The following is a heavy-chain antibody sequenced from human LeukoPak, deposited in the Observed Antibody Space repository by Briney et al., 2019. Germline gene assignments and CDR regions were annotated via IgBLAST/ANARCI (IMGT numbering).Heavy chain of an antibody. CDR3: ARDVAYYYGSGSYYYYYGMDV. Sequence: SETLSLTCTVSGGSISSYYWSWIRQPPGKGLEWIGYIYYSGSTNYNPSLKSRVTISVDTSKNQFSLKLSSVTAADTAVYYCARDVAYYYGSGSYYYYYGMDVWGQGTTVTVSS. CDR2: IYYSGST. D-gene: IGHD3-10*01. CDR1: GGSISSYY. V-gene: IGHV4-59*01. J-gene: IGHJ6*02.